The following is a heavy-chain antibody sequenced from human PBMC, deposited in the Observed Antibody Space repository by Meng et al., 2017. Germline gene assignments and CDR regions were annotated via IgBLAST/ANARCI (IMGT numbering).Heavy chain of an antibody. CDR3: ARVLSSSGWSEIDY. Sequence: VQVVEFGGGLVKPGGSLRLSCSATGFTFSSYSMNWVRQAPGKGLEWVSSISSSSSYIYYADSVKGRFTISRDNAKNSLYLQMNSPRAEDTAVYYCARVLSSSGWSEIDYWGQGTLVTVSS. CDR1: GFTFSSYS. D-gene: IGHD6-19*01. CDR2: ISSSSSYI. V-gene: IGHV3-21*01. J-gene: IGHJ4*02.